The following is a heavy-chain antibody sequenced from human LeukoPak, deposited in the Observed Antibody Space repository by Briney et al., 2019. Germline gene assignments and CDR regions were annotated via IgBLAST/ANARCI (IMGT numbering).Heavy chain of an antibody. CDR3: ARRGNSAYAY. D-gene: IGHD5-12*01. J-gene: IGHJ4*02. CDR1: GYRFTNYW. V-gene: IGHV5-51*01. Sequence: GESLKISLKGSGYRFTNYWIGLGRQMPGKGLGVVGMIYSGYSDTTYSPSFHGQVTISAAKSISAAYLQWSSLKASDTAMYYCARRGNSAYAYWGQGTLVTVSS. CDR2: IYSGYSDT.